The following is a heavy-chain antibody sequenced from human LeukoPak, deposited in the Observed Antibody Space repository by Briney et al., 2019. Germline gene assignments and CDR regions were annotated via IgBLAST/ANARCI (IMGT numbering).Heavy chain of an antibody. CDR1: GCIVSSNY. V-gene: IGHV3-53*01. CDR2: IYSGGST. CDR3: ARKPGYYYGMDV. Sequence: GGSLRLSCAASGCIVSSNYMSRVRQAPGKGLEWVSGIYSGGSTYYADSVKGRFTISRDNAKNTLYLQMNSLRAEDTAVYYCARKPGYYYGMDVWGKGTTVTVSS. J-gene: IGHJ6*04.